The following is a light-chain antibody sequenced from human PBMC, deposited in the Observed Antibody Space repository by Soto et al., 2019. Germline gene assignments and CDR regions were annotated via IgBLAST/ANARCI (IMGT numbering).Light chain of an antibody. J-gene: IGLJ1*01. Sequence: QSALTQPDSVSGSPGQSITISCTGTSSDVGGFNYVSWYQQHPGKAPKLMIYDVTNRPSGVSYRFSGSKSGNTASLTISGLQAEDEADYYCNSYTSSSTYVFGTGTQLTVL. CDR3: NSYTSSSTYV. V-gene: IGLV2-14*03. CDR2: DVT. CDR1: SSDVGGFNY.